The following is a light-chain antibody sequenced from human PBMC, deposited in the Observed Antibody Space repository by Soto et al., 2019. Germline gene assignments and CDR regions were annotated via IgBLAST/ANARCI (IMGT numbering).Light chain of an antibody. CDR1: SSDIGGYNY. V-gene: IGLV2-14*03. CDR2: DVI. Sequence: QSALTQPASVSGSPGQSITISCTGTSSDIGGYNYVSWYQHHPGKAPKLIINDVINRPSGVSNRFSGSKSGNTASLTISGLQAEDEADYYCSSYTSTSSVYVFGPGTKLTVL. J-gene: IGLJ1*01. CDR3: SSYTSTSSVYV.